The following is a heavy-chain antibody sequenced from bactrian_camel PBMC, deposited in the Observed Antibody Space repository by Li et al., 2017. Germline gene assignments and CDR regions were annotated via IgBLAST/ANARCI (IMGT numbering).Heavy chain of an antibody. J-gene: IGHJ6*01. CDR2: SYPGAGVT. CDR1: GYNSNVNC. V-gene: IGHV3S40*01. D-gene: IGHD1*01. CDR3: AATRFKTACSDRDADFRI. Sequence: VQLVESGGGSVQAGGSLKISCAVSGYNSNVNCMGWVRQAPGKGREGVAASYPGAGVTDYVDSVKGRFTISQIHLHTTHLQMNDLLPEDTAMYYCAATRFKTACSDRDADFRIWGQGTQVTVS.